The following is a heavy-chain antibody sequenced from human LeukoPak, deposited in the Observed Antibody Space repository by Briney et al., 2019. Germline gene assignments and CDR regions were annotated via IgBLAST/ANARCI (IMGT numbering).Heavy chain of an antibody. Sequence: SVKVSCKASGGTFSSYAISWVRQAPGQGLEWMGGIIPIFGTANYAQKFQGRVTMTRDTSTSTVYMELSSLRSEDTAVYYCAKNGNLGSSSWYWFDPWGQGTLVTVSS. J-gene: IGHJ5*02. V-gene: IGHV1-69*05. D-gene: IGHD6-13*01. CDR1: GGTFSSYA. CDR3: AKNGNLGSSSWYWFDP. CDR2: IIPIFGTA.